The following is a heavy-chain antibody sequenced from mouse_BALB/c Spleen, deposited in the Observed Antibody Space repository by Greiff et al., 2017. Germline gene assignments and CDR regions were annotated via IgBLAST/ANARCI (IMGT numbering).Heavy chain of an antibody. V-gene: IGHV14-3*02. CDR2: IDPANGNT. Sequence: EVKLQQSGAELVKPGASVKLSCTASGFNIKDTYMHWVKQRPEQGLEWIGRIDPANGNTKYDPKFQGKATITADTSSNTAYLQLSSLTSEDTAVYYCARRGYYGNYDYAMDYWGQGTSVTVSS. D-gene: IGHD2-1*01. J-gene: IGHJ4*01. CDR1: GFNIKDTY. CDR3: ARRGYYGNYDYAMDY.